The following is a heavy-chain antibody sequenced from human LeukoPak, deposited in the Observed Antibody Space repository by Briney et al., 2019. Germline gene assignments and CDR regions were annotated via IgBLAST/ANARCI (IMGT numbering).Heavy chain of an antibody. Sequence: SETLSLTCTVSGGSISSHYWSWIRQPPGKGLEWIGYIYYSGSTNYNPSLKSRVTISVDTSKNQFSLKLSSVTAADTAVYYCARDAGDFWSGPPGGYYYYMDVWGKGTTVTVSS. CDR3: ARDAGDFWSGPPGGYYYYMDV. CDR2: IYYSGST. CDR1: GGSISSHY. V-gene: IGHV4-59*11. J-gene: IGHJ6*03. D-gene: IGHD3-3*01.